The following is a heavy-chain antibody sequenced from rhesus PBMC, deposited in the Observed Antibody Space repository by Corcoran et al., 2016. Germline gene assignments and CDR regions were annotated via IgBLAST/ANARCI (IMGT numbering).Heavy chain of an antibody. CDR2: VNGHSDST. D-gene: IGHD6-25*01. CDR3: ARAREGSWNAFDL. CDR1: GASISSNY. V-gene: IGHV4-80*01. J-gene: IGHJ3*01. Sequence: QVQLQESGPGLVKPSETLPLTGAVSGASISSNYWSWIRQAHGKGLEWIGEVNGHSDSTNYNPSLKGRITLSKDASKNQFSLKLNSVTAADTAVYYCARAREGSWNAFDLWGQGLRVTVSS.